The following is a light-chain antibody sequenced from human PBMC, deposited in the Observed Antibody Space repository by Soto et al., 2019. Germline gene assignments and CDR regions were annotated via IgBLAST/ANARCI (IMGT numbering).Light chain of an antibody. J-gene: IGKJ2*01. CDR2: DAS. V-gene: IGKV3-11*01. CDR1: RSVSSY. CDR3: QQRSNWPPMYT. Sequence: IFLTQSPATLSLSPGERATLSCRASRSVSSYLAWYQQKPGQAPRLLIYDASNRATGIPARFSGSGSGTDFTLTISSLEPEDFAVYYCQQRSNWPPMYTFGQGTKVDIK.